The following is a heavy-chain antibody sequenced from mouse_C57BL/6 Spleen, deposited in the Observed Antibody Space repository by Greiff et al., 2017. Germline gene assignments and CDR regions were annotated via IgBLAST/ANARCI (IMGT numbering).Heavy chain of an antibody. J-gene: IGHJ2*01. CDR3: TRRKWDYYFDY. V-gene: IGHV1-15*01. CDR1: GYTFTDYD. Sequence: QVKLQQSGAELVRPGASVTLSCTASGYTFTDYDMHWVKQTPVHGLEWIGAIDPETGGPAYNQKVKGKAILSADQSSSTAYMELRSRTSEDSAVYYCTRRKWDYYFDYRGQGTTLTVSS. D-gene: IGHD1-3*01. CDR2: IDPETGGP.